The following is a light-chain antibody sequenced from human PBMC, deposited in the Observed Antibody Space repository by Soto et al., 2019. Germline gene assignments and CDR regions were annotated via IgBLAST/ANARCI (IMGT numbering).Light chain of an antibody. CDR3: QLSYSTPYP. CDR2: AAS. Sequence: DIQMNPSPSSLSASVGDRVTITCRASQSISSYLNRYQQKPGKATKLLIDAASSLQSRAPSRLSGGGSETDLTLPISNRHPVEFTTYYCQLSYSTPYPVGQGPKL. CDR1: QSISSY. V-gene: IGKV1-39*01. J-gene: IGKJ2*01.